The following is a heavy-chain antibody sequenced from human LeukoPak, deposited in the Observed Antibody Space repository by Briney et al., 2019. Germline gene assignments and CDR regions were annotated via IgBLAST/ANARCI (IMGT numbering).Heavy chain of an antibody. CDR3: ATQRSGDYGGNWSSEYFQH. CDR2: IYYSGST. J-gene: IGHJ1*01. D-gene: IGHD4-23*01. CDR1: GGSISSYY. Sequence: SETLSLTCTVSGGSISSYYWSWIRQPPGKGLEWIGYIYYSGSTNYNPSLKSRVTISVDTSKNQFSLKLSSVTAADTAVYYCATQRSGDYGGNWSSEYFQHWGQGTLVTVSS. V-gene: IGHV4-59*08.